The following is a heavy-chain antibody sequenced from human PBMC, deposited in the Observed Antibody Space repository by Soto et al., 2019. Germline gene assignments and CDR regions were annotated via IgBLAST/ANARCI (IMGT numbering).Heavy chain of an antibody. J-gene: IGHJ4*02. V-gene: IGHV4-34*01. D-gene: IGHD4-4*01. CDR2: INHSGST. CDR3: AIETKVTRRTLRPFDY. Sequence: QVQLQQWGAGLLKPSETLSLTCAVYGGSFSGYYWSWIRQPPGKGLEWIGEINHSGSTNYNPSLKSRVTTSVDPSESQFSRKLSSVTAADTDVYYWAIETKVTRRTLRPFDYWGQGTLVTVSS. CDR1: GGSFSGYY.